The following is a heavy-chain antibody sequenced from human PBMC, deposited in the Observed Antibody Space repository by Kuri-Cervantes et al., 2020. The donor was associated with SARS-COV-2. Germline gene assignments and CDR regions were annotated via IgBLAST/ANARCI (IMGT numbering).Heavy chain of an antibody. CDR3: AQAYIVVVIATTYNWFDP. V-gene: IGHV1-69*13. J-gene: IGHJ5*02. D-gene: IGHD2-21*01. CDR2: IIPIFGTA. Sequence: SVKVSCKASGGTFSSCAISWVRQAPGQGLEWMGRIIPIFGTANYAQKFQGRVTITADESTSTAYMELSSLRSEDTAVYYCAQAYIVVVIATTYNWFDPWGQGSLVTVSS. CDR1: GGTFSSCA.